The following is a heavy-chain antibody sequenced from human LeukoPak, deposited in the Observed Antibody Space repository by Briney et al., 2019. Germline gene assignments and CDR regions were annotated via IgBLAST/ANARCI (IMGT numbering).Heavy chain of an antibody. J-gene: IGHJ3*02. V-gene: IGHV3-33*01. Sequence: GGSLRLSCAASGFTFSSYGMHWVRQAPGKGLEWVAVIWYDGSNKYYADSVKGRFTISRDNAKNSLYLQMNSLRAEDTAVYYCARDHPWVRGVLEADAFDIWGQGTMVTVSS. CDR1: GFTFSSYG. CDR3: ARDHPWVRGVLEADAFDI. D-gene: IGHD3-10*01. CDR2: IWYDGSNK.